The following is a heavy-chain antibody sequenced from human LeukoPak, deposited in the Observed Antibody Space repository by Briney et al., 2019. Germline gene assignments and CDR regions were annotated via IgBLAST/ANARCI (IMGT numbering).Heavy chain of an antibody. Sequence: GGSLRLSCAASGFTFSDYYMSWVRQAPGKGLEWVAVIWHDGSNKYYADSVKGRFTVSRDNSTNTLYLQMNSLRAEDTAVYYCAREGLGYYYFDYWGQGTLVTVSS. CDR2: IWHDGSNK. J-gene: IGHJ4*02. CDR1: GFTFSDYY. CDR3: AREGLGYYYFDY. D-gene: IGHD3/OR15-3a*01. V-gene: IGHV3-33*08.